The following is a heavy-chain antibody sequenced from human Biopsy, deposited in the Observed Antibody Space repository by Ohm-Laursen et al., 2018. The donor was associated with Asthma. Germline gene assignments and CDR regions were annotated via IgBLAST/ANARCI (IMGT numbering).Heavy chain of an antibody. Sequence: ASVKVSCKTSGYTFTSYYMHWVRQAPGQGLEWMGIINPSGGSTSYAQKFQGRVTMTRDTSTSTVYMELSSLRSEDTAVYYCARVSITPGAFDIWGQGTMVTVSS. CDR2: INPSGGST. J-gene: IGHJ3*02. CDR1: GYTFTSYY. D-gene: IGHD3-10*01. V-gene: IGHV1-46*01. CDR3: ARVSITPGAFDI.